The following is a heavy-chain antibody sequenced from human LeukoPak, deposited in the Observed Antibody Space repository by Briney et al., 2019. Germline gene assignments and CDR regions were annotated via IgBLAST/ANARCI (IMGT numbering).Heavy chain of an antibody. CDR2: ISSSGNT. J-gene: IGHJ4*02. CDR3: ARLGAGPTYYDFWSGYSSFYFDY. V-gene: IGHV4-39*01. D-gene: IGHD3-3*01. CDR1: GGSTSSGNYY. Sequence: KTSETLSLTCSVSGGSTSSGNYYWGWIRQPPGTGLEWIGGISSSGNTYYNPSLKSRVTISVDASKNQFSLKLSSVTAADTAVYYCARLGAGPTYYDFWSGYSSFYFDYWGQGTLVTVSS.